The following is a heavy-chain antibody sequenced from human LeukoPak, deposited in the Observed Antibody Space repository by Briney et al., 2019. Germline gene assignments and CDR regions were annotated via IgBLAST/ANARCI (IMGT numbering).Heavy chain of an antibody. Sequence: GESLKISCKGSGYSFTSYWIGWVRQMPGKGLEWMGIIYPGDSDTRYSPSFQGQVTISADRSISTAYLQRSSLKASDTAMYYCARHKGGGGGATFFGYWGQGTLVTVSS. V-gene: IGHV5-51*01. D-gene: IGHD1-26*01. CDR3: ARHKGGGGGATFFGY. CDR1: GYSFTSYW. J-gene: IGHJ4*02. CDR2: IYPGDSDT.